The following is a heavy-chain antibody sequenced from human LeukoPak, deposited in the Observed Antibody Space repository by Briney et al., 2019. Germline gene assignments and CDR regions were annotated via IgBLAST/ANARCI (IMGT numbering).Heavy chain of an antibody. CDR2: ISSSGSTI. Sequence: GGSLRLSCAVSGFTFSSYGISWVRQAPGKGLEWVSYISSSGSTIYYADSVKGRFTISRDNAKNSVYLQMNSLRAEDTAVYYCARDREGIAAAGHYYYYYYYMDVWGKGTTVTVSS. V-gene: IGHV3-48*04. CDR1: GFTFSSYG. J-gene: IGHJ6*03. D-gene: IGHD6-13*01. CDR3: ARDREGIAAAGHYYYYYYYMDV.